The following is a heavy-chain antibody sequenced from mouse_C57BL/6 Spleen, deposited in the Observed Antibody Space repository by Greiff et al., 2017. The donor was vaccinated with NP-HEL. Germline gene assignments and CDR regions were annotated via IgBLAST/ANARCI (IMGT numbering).Heavy chain of an antibody. CDR2: IYPGSGST. J-gene: IGHJ2*01. CDR3: ASSLFIATVVATGD. V-gene: IGHV1-55*01. D-gene: IGHD1-1*01. CDR1: GYTFTSYW. Sequence: QVQLQQPGAELVKPGASVKMSCKASGYTFTSYWITWVKQRPGQGLEWIGDIYPGSGSTNYNEKFKSKATLTVDTSSSTAYMQLSSLTSEDSAVYYCASSLFIATVVATGDWGKGTTLTVSS.